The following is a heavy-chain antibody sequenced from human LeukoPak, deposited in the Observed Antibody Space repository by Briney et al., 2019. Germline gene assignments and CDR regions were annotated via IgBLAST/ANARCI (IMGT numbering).Heavy chain of an antibody. CDR2: IKQDGSEK. CDR3: AREDQPRGTFDY. V-gene: IGHV3-7*05. Sequence: GGSLRLSCAASGFTSSNYWMTWVRQAPGKGLEWVANIKQDGSEKYYVDSVKGRFTISRDNAKNSLYLQMNSLRAEDTALYYCAREDQPRGTFDYWGQGILVTVSS. D-gene: IGHD2-15*01. CDR1: GFTSSNYW. J-gene: IGHJ4*02.